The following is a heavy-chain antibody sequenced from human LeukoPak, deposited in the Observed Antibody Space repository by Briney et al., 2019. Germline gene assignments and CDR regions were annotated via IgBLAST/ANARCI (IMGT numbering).Heavy chain of an antibody. CDR3: ARVPWFGESLNFDL. J-gene: IGHJ2*01. CDR2: IYYSGST. Sequence: PSQTLSLTCTVSGGSISSGGYYWSWIRQHPGKGLEWIGYIYYSGSTYYNPSLKSRVTISVDTSKNQFSLKLSSVTAADTAVYYCARVPWFGESLNFDLWGRGTLVTVSS. V-gene: IGHV4-31*03. CDR1: GGSISSGGYY. D-gene: IGHD3-10*01.